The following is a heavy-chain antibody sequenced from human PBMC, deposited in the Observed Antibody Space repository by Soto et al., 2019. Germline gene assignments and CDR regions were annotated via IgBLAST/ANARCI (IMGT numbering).Heavy chain of an antibody. CDR3: ARGRLLWFVDPNFDY. V-gene: IGHV1-18*01. J-gene: IGHJ4*02. CDR2: ISAYNGNT. D-gene: IGHD3-10*01. CDR1: GYTFTSYG. Sequence: ASVKVSCKASGYTFTSYGISWVRQAPGQGLEWMGWISAYNGNTNYAQKLQGRVTMTTDTSTSTAYMELRSLRSDDTAVYYCARGRLLWFVDPNFDYWGQGTLVTVSS.